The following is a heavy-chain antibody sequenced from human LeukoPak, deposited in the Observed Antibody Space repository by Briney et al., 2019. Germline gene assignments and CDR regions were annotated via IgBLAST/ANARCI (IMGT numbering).Heavy chain of an antibody. CDR1: GFTFSSYS. Sequence: GGSLRLSCAASGFTFSSYSMNWVRQAPGKGLEWVSSISSSSSYIYYADSVKGRFTISRDNAKNSLYLQMNSLRAEDTAVYYCARDLRNALLSGYSSGWDYYYYGMDVWGQGTTVTVSS. CDR3: ARDLRNALLSGYSSGWDYYYYGMDV. CDR2: ISSSSSYI. V-gene: IGHV3-21*01. J-gene: IGHJ6*02. D-gene: IGHD6-19*01.